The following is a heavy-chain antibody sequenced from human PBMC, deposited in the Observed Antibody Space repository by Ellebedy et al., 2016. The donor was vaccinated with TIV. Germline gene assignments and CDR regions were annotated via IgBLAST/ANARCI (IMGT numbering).Heavy chain of an antibody. D-gene: IGHD2-21*01. Sequence: GESLKISCAASGFSISSHRMHWVRQAAGKGLVWVSHISSDGSDTSYADSVKGRLIIPSDNAENTLDLQMSSLRAEDTALYYCARHSGGHGFDIWGQGTMVTVSP. V-gene: IGHV3-74*01. CDR3: ARHSGGHGFDI. J-gene: IGHJ3*02. CDR1: GFSISSHR. CDR2: ISSDGSDT.